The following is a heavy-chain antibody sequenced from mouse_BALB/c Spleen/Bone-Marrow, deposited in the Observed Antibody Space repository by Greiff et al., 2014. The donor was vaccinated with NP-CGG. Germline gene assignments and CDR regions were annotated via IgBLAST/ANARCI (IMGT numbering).Heavy chain of an antibody. CDR3: AREGDGAY. CDR2: ISDGGSYT. CDR1: GFTFSDYY. D-gene: IGHD3-3*01. V-gene: IGHV5-4*02. J-gene: IGHJ3*01. Sequence: EVNLVESGGGLVKPGGSLKLSCAASGFTFSDYYMYWVHQTPEKRLEWVATISDGGSYTYYPDSVKGRFTISRDNAKNNLYLQMSSLKSEDTAMYYCAREGDGAYWGQGTLVTVSA.